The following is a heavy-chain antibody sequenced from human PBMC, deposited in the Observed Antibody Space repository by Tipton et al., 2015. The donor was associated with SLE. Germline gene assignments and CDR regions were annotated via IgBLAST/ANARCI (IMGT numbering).Heavy chain of an antibody. CDR3: ARGWVAAAGTVWFDP. Sequence: TLSLTCTVSGGSISSRYWSWIRRPPGKGLEWIGYIYYSGSTNYNPSLKSRVTISVDTSKNQFSLKLGSVTAADTAVYYCARGWVAAAGTVWFDPWGQGTLVTVSS. CDR2: IYYSGST. J-gene: IGHJ5*02. V-gene: IGHV4-59*11. CDR1: GGSISSRY. D-gene: IGHD6-13*01.